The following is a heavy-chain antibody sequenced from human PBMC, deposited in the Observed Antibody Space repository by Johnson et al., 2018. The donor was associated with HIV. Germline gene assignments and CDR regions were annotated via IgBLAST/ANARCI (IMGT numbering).Heavy chain of an antibody. D-gene: IGHD6-19*01. CDR3: AKPYSSGWPHIDAFDI. V-gene: IGHV3-30-3*01. J-gene: IGHJ3*02. CDR1: GFTFSSYA. Sequence: VVQPGGSLRLSCAASGFTFSSYAMHWVRQAPGKGLEWVAVISYDGSNKYYADAVKGRFSISRDNSKNTLYLQMSSLRAEDTAVYYCAKPYSSGWPHIDAFDIWGQWTMVTVSS. CDR2: ISYDGSNK.